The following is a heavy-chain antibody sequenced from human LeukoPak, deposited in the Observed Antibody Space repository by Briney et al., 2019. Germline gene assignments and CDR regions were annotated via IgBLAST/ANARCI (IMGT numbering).Heavy chain of an antibody. J-gene: IGHJ4*02. Sequence: PGGSLRLSCAASGFALSDAWMGWVRQTPGKGLEWLGRIKSKPDGGATDYTAPVEGRFTISRDDSKNILYLNLNSLKIEDTAVYFCTTDHAWAHFYDSRGYYFDYWGQGTLVTVSS. CDR1: GFALSDAW. V-gene: IGHV3-15*01. CDR3: TTDHAWAHFYDSRGYYFDY. CDR2: IKSKPDGGAT. D-gene: IGHD3-22*01.